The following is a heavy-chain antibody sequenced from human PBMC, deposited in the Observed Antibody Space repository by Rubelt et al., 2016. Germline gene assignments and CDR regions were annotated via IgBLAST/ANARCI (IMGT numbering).Heavy chain of an antibody. V-gene: IGHV3-21*01. J-gene: IGHJ2*01. CDR3: ARDSGPYDL. D-gene: IGHD3-10*01. Sequence: VQLQQWGAGLLKPSETLSLTCAVYGGSFSGYYWSWIRQPPGKGLEWVSSIISSSSYIYYAESVKGRFTSSRDNAKNSLYLQMNSLRAEDTAVDYCARDSGPYDLWGRGTLVTVSS. CDR1: GGSFSGYY. CDR2: IISSSSYI.